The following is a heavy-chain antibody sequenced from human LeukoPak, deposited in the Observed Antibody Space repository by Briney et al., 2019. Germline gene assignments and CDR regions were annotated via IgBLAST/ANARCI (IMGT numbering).Heavy chain of an antibody. J-gene: IGHJ6*02. CDR1: GFPFSSYS. D-gene: IGHD6-13*01. Sequence: GGSLSLSFAASGFPFSSYSMNWVRPAPGKGLEWVSSITSSSSYIYYADSVKGRFTISRDNAKNSLYLQMNSLRAEDTAVYYCARAALPKAYSSSWYARPYYYYGMDVWGQGTTVTGSS. CDR2: ITSSSSYI. CDR3: ARAALPKAYSSSWYARPYYYYGMDV. V-gene: IGHV3-21*01.